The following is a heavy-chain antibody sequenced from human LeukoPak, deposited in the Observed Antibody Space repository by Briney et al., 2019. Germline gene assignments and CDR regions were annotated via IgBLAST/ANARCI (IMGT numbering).Heavy chain of an antibody. CDR2: VRSDGGIK. CDR3: ARAVGYCSSTSCYYFDY. V-gene: IGHV3-30*02. CDR1: GFTFSNYG. D-gene: IGHD2-2*01. J-gene: IGHJ4*02. Sequence: GGSLRLSCAASGFTFSNYGIHWVRQAPGKGLEWVAFVRSDGGIKYYADSVKGRFTISRDNSRTTVYLQMNSLRAEDTAVYHCARAVGYCSSTSCYYFDYWGQGTLVTVSS.